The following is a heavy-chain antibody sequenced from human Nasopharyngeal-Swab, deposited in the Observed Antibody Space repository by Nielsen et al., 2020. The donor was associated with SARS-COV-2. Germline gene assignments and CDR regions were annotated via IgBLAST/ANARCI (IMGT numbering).Heavy chain of an antibody. CDR3: ARARTAMVRAPFDY. V-gene: IGHV3-21*01. Sequence: GESLKISCAASGFTFSSYSMNWVRQAPGKGVEWVSSISSSSSYIYYADPVKGRFTISRDNAKNSLYLQMNSLRAEDTAVYYCARARTAMVRAPFDYWGQGTLVTVSS. CDR2: ISSSSSYI. J-gene: IGHJ4*02. D-gene: IGHD3-10*01. CDR1: GFTFSSYS.